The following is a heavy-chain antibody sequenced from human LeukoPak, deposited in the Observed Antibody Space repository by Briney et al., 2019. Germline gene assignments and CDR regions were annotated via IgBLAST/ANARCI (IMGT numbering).Heavy chain of an antibody. CDR1: GYSISSGYY. CDR3: AGPVRYCDWYPDDAFDI. J-gene: IGHJ3*02. Sequence: SETLSLTCTVSGYSISSGYYWGWIRQPPGRGLEEIGSIYHSGSTYYNPSLKSRVTISIDTSKNQLSLKLSSVTAADTAVYYCAGPVRYCDWYPDDAFDIWGQGTMVTVSS. V-gene: IGHV4-38-2*02. CDR2: IYHSGST. D-gene: IGHD3-9*01.